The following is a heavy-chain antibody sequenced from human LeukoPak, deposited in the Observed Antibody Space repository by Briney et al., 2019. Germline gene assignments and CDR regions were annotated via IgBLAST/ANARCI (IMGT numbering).Heavy chain of an antibody. D-gene: IGHD2-2*02. Sequence: PSETLSLTRTVSGVSTSSYYWSWIRQPPGKGLEWIGYIYTSGSINYDLSLKSRVTISVDTSKNQFSLKLSSVTAADTAVYYCARRYCSSTSCYTGGYYYYYMDVWGKGTTVTVSS. V-gene: IGHV4-4*09. CDR1: GVSTSSYY. J-gene: IGHJ6*03. CDR2: IYTSGSI. CDR3: ARRYCSSTSCYTGGYYYYYMDV.